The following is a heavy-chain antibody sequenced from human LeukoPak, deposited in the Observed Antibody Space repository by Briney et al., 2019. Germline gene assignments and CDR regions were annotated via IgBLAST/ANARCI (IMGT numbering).Heavy chain of an antibody. CDR3: ASRYDFWSGCNYYYYYMDV. Sequence: SETLSLTCTVSGGSISSSSYYWGWIRQPPGKGLEWIGSIYYSGSTYYNPSLKSRVTISVDTSKNQFSLKLSSVTAADTAVYYCASRYDFWSGCNYYYYYMDVWGQGTTVTVSS. CDR1: GGSISSSSYY. V-gene: IGHV4-39*01. CDR2: IYYSGST. D-gene: IGHD3-3*01. J-gene: IGHJ6*02.